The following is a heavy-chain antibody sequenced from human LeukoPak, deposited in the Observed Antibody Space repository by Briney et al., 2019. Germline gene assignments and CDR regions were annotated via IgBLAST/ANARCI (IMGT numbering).Heavy chain of an antibody. CDR2: IIPIFGTA. Sequence: SVKVSCKASGGTFSSYAISWVRQAPGQGLEWMGGIIPIFGTANYAQKFQGRVTITTDESTSTAYMELSSLRSEDTAVYYCARGEKLRYFDWLLSAFDIWGQGTMVTVSS. CDR1: GGTFSSYA. V-gene: IGHV1-69*05. J-gene: IGHJ3*02. CDR3: ARGEKLRYFDWLLSAFDI. D-gene: IGHD3-9*01.